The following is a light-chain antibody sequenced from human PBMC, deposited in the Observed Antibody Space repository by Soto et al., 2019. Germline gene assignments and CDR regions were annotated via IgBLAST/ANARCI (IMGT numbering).Light chain of an antibody. CDR3: QQYNSYSIT. CDR1: QSISSW. J-gene: IGKJ5*01. CDR2: DAS. V-gene: IGKV1-5*01. Sequence: DIQMTQSPSTLSASAVDRVTITCLASQSISSWLAWYQQKPGKAPKLLIYDASSLESGVPSRFSGSGSGTEFTLTISSLQPDDFATYYCQQYNSYSITCGQGTRREIK.